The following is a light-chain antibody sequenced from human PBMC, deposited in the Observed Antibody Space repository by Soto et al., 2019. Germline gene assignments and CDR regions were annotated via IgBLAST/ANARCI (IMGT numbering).Light chain of an antibody. CDR2: GAS. CDR3: QQYGSPVT. V-gene: IGKV3-20*01. CDR1: QSVSSNY. Sequence: EIVLTQSPGTLSLSPGERATLSCRASQSVSSNYLAWYQQKAGQAPRLLIHGASSRATGIPDRFSGSGSGTDFTLTISRLEPEDFAVYYCQQYGSPVTFGGGTRWISN. J-gene: IGKJ4*01.